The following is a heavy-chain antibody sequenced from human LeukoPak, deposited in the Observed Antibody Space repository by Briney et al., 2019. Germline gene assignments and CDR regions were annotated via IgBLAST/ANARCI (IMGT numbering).Heavy chain of an antibody. CDR1: GGSITSSNYY. Sequence: SETLSLTCPVSGGSITSSNYYWAWLRQPPGKGLEWIGNIYYSGSTYYNPSLKSRVTISVDTSKNQFSLKLISVTAADTAVYYCARVLAARLGGHHYYYYMDVWGKGTTVTVSS. CDR2: IYYSGST. D-gene: IGHD6-6*01. CDR3: ARVLAARLGGHHYYYYMDV. V-gene: IGHV4-39*01. J-gene: IGHJ6*03.